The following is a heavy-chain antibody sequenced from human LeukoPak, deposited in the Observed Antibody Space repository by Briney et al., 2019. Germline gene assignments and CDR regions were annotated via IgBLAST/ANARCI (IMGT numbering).Heavy chain of an antibody. CDR1: GYTFTGYY. D-gene: IGHD5-18*01. CDR2: INPSGGST. V-gene: IGHV1-46*01. Sequence: ASVKVSCKTSGYTFTGYYMHWVRQAPGQGLEWMGIINPSGGSTSYAQKFQGRVTMTRDTSTSTVYMELSGLRSEDTAVYYCARDNGGGGYSYGSNFDYWGQGTLVTVSS. J-gene: IGHJ4*02. CDR3: ARDNGGGGYSYGSNFDY.